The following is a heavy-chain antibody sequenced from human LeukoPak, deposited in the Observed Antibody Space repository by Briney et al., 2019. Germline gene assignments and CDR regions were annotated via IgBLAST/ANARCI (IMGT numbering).Heavy chain of an antibody. V-gene: IGHV3-23*01. CDR1: GFTFSSYG. CDR3: ARVAAEVVGVPGAIGFGWLRRDYYYMDV. Sequence: GGSLRLSCAASGFTFSSYGMSWVRQAPGKGLEWVSAISGSGGSTYYAQKFQGRVTMTRDMSTSTVYMELSSLRSEDTAVYYCARVAAEVVGVPGAIGFGWLRRDYYYMDVWGKGTTVTVSS. D-gene: IGHD2-2*02. CDR2: ISGSGGST. J-gene: IGHJ6*03.